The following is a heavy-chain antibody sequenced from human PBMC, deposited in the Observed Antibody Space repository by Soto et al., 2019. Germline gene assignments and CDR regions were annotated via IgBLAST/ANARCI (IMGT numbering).Heavy chain of an antibody. J-gene: IGHJ4*02. CDR2: INAGYGNT. CDR1: GYTFSSYA. Sequence: SVKVSCKASGYTFSSYAMHWVRQAPGQRLEWMGWINAGYGNTKSSQKFQDRVTIYRDTSPSTAYMELTSLRAEDTAVYYCARDTGDGTFDFWGQGTLVTVSS. V-gene: IGHV1-3*01. CDR3: ARDTGDGTFDF. D-gene: IGHD7-27*01.